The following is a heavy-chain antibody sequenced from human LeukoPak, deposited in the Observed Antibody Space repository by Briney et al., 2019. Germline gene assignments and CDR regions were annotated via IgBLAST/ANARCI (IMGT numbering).Heavy chain of an antibody. CDR1: GFTFTSYA. D-gene: IGHD4/OR15-4a*01. CDR3: ARRAGAYSHPYDY. CDR2: ISGSGGYT. J-gene: IGHJ4*02. V-gene: IGHV3-23*01. Sequence: GGSLRLSCGASGFTFTSYAMTWVRQAPGKGLEWVSAISGSGGYTHYSDSVKGRFTISRDNSKNTLYLQMNSLRAEDTAVYYCARRAGAYSHPYDYWGQGTLVTVSS.